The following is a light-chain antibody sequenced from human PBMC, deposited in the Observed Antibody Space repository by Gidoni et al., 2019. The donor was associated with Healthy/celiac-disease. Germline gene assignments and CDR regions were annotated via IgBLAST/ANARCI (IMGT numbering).Light chain of an antibody. V-gene: IGKV1-NL1*01. CDR2: AAS. CDR3: QQYYSTPIT. CDR1: QGISNS. Sequence: IQMTQSPSSLSASVGDRVTITCRASQGISNSLAWYQQTPGEAPKLLLYAASRLERGVPSRFSGSGAGTDYTLTISSLHPEDFATYYCQQYYSTPITFGQGTRLEIK. J-gene: IGKJ5*01.